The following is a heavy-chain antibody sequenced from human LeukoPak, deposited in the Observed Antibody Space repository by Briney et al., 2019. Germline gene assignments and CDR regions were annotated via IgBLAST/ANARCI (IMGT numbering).Heavy chain of an antibody. CDR1: GFTFSSYW. D-gene: IGHD6-19*01. J-gene: IGHJ4*02. V-gene: IGHV3-7*01. CDR2: IKQDGSEK. CDR3: ARDAVVAVAGMYYFDY. Sequence: PGESLRLSCAASGFTFSSYWMSWVRQAPGKGLEWVANIKQDGSEKYYVDSVKGRFTISRDNAKNSLYLQMNSLRAEDTAVYYCARDAVVAVAGMYYFDYWGQGTLVTVSS.